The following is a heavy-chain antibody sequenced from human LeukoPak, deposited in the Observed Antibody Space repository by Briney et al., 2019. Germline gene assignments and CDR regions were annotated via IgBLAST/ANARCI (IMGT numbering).Heavy chain of an antibody. D-gene: IGHD1-7*01. CDR2: ISYDGSNK. Sequence: GRSLRLSCAASGFTFSSYVMHWVRQAPGKGLEWVAVISYDGSNKYYADSVKGRFTISRDNSKNTLYLQMNSLRAEDTAVYYCARDANYRADYFDYWGQGTPVTVSS. CDR3: ARDANYRADYFDY. V-gene: IGHV3-30*04. CDR1: GFTFSSYV. J-gene: IGHJ4*02.